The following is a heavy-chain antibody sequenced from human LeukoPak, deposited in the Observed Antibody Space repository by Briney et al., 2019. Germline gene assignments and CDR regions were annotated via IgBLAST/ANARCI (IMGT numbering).Heavy chain of an antibody. CDR2: INHSGST. CDR3: ATGLYTMVRGVILDY. J-gene: IGHJ4*02. Sequence: SETLSLTXAVYGGSFSGYYWSWIGQPPGKGLEWIGEINHSGSTNYNPSLKSRVTISVDTSKNQFSLKLSSVTAADTAVYYCATGLYTMVRGVILDYWGQGTLVTVSS. CDR1: GGSFSGYY. D-gene: IGHD3-10*01. V-gene: IGHV4-34*01.